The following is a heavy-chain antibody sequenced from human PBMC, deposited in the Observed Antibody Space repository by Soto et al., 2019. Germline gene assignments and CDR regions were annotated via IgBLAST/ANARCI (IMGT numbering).Heavy chain of an antibody. V-gene: IGHV1-69*13. J-gene: IGHJ3*02. CDR3: ARGAPYYYDCCGLYAFDI. CDR2: IIPIFGTA. Sequence: SVKVSCKASGGTFSSYAISWVRQAPGQGLEWMGGIIPIFGTANYAQKFQGRVTITADESTSTAYMELSSLRSEDTAVYYCARGAPYYYDCCGLYAFDIWGQGTLVTVS. CDR1: GGTFSSYA. D-gene: IGHD3-22*01.